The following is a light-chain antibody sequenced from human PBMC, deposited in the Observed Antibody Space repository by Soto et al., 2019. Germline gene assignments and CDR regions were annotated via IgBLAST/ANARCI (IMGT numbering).Light chain of an antibody. CDR3: QQYNKWPRT. Sequence: EIVMTQSPATLSVSPGERATLSCRASQSISSDVAWYQQKPGQAPRLLIYGASTTATGIPARFSGSGSGTEFTLTISSLQSEDFAVYNCQQYNKWPRTFGQGTQL. V-gene: IGKV3-15*01. CDR1: QSISSD. J-gene: IGKJ2*01. CDR2: GAS.